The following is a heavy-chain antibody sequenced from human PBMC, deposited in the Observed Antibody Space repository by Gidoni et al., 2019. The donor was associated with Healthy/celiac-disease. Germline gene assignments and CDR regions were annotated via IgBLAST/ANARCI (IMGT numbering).Heavy chain of an antibody. J-gene: IGHJ6*02. CDR2: IYYSGST. V-gene: IGHV4-59*01. CDR3: ARDFIAAAGTYYYGMDV. D-gene: IGHD6-13*01. CDR1: GGSISSYY. Sequence: QVQLQESGPGLVKPSETLSLTCPVSGGSISSYYWRWIRQPPGKGLEWIGYIYYSGSTNYNPPLKSRVTRSVDTSKNQFSLKLSSVTAADTAVYYCARDFIAAAGTYYYGMDVWGQGTTVTVSS.